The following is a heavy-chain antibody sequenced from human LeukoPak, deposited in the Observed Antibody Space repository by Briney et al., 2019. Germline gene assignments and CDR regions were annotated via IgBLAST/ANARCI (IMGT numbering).Heavy chain of an antibody. CDR2: IYHSGST. CDR1: GYSISGGYY. Sequence: SETLSLTCTVSGYSISGGYYWGWIRQPPGKGLEWIGSIYHSGSTYYNPSLKSRVTISVDTSKNQFSLKLSSVTAADTAVYYCARDYDYVWGSYVVFDYWGQGTLVTVSS. V-gene: IGHV4-38-2*02. J-gene: IGHJ4*02. D-gene: IGHD3-16*01. CDR3: ARDYDYVWGSYVVFDY.